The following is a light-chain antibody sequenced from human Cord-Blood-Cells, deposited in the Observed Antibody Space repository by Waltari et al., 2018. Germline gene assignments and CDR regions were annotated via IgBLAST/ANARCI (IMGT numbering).Light chain of an antibody. Sequence: DIQLTHSPSFLSASVGDRVTITCRASQGISSYLAWYQQKPGKAPKLLIYAASTLQSGVPSRFSGSGSGTEFTLTISSLQPEDFATYYCQQLNSYSWTFGQGTKVEIK. CDR3: QQLNSYSWT. CDR1: QGISSY. V-gene: IGKV1-9*01. J-gene: IGKJ1*01. CDR2: AAS.